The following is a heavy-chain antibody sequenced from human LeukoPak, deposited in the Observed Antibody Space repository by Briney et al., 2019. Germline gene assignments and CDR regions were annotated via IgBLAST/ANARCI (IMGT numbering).Heavy chain of an antibody. CDR2: TFYSGST. Sequence: SETLSLTCSVSGASITSYYWSWVRQQPGKGLEWIGYTFYSGSTKYSPSLKSRVTISEDTSKNQISLKPSSVTAADTAVYYCARSPTSGSLPGGFDSWGQGTLVTVSS. D-gene: IGHD3-3*01. CDR3: ARSPTSGSLPGGFDS. V-gene: IGHV4-59*01. J-gene: IGHJ4*02. CDR1: GASITSYY.